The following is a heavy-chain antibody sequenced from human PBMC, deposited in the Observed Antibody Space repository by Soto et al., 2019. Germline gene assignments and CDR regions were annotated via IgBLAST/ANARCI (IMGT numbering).Heavy chain of an antibody. CDR1: GFSLSTSGMC. J-gene: IGHJ3*02. CDR2: IDWDDDK. D-gene: IGHD3-22*01. CDR3: AWILPYYYDSSGYCTGAFDI. V-gene: IGHV2-70*01. Sequence: SGPTLVNPTQTLTLTCTFSGFSLSTSGMCVSWIRQPPGKALEWLALIDWDDDKYYSTSLKTRLTISKDTSKNQVVLTMTNMDPVDTATYYCAWILPYYYDSSGYCTGAFDIWGQGTMVTVS.